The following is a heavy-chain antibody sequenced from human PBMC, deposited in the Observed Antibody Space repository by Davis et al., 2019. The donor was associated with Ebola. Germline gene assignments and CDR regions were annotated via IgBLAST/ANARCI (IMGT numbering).Heavy chain of an antibody. CDR1: GGSISSSSYY. CDR2: IYYSGST. Sequence: MPGGSLRLSCTVSGGSISSSSYYWGWIRQPPGKGLEWIGSIYYSGSTYYNPSLKSRVTISVDTSKNQFSLKLSSVTAADTAVYYCARHTNYIWGSYDHWGQGTLVTVSS. CDR3: ARHTNYIWGSYDH. D-gene: IGHD3-16*01. J-gene: IGHJ4*02. V-gene: IGHV4-39*01.